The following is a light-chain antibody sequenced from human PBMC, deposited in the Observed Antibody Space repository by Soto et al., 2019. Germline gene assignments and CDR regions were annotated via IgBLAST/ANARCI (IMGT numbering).Light chain of an antibody. CDR2: RSD. Sequence: QSVLTQPPSASGTPGQRVTISCSGSSSNIGSNHVYWYQQFPGMAPKLLMYRSDQRPTGVPDRFSGSKSGTSASLAISGLPSDDEADYYCSARDDILSGVVFGRGTKLNVL. V-gene: IGLV1-47*01. CDR3: SARDDILSGVV. CDR1: SSNIGSNH. J-gene: IGLJ2*01.